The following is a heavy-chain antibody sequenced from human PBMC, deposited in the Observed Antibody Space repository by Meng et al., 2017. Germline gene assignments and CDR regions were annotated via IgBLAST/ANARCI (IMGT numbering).Heavy chain of an antibody. V-gene: IGHV4-34*01. Sequence: QGEFRRWGAGLLKPSETLSLTWAGYGGSFSVYYWSWIRQPTGKGLEWIGEINHSGSTNYNPSLKSRVTISVDTSKNQFSLKLSSVTAADTAVYYCARSMVRGVIIYTRTYYFDYWGQGTLVTVSS. CDR2: INHSGST. CDR3: ARSMVRGVIIYTRTYYFDY. J-gene: IGHJ4*02. D-gene: IGHD3-10*01. CDR1: GGSFSVYY.